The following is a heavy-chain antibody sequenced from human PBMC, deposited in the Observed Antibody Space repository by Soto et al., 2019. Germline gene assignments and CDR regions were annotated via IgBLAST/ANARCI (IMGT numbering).Heavy chain of an antibody. V-gene: IGHV4-59*01. CDR3: ARALHYCSSTSCYYYYYGMDV. CDR1: GGAISSYW. Sequence: SETMSLTCTVCGGAISSYWWSWIRQHPGKGLEWIGYIYYSGSTNYNPSLKSRVTISVDTSKNQFSLKLSSVTAADTAVYYCARALHYCSSTSCYYYYYGMDVWGQGTTVTVSS. CDR2: IYYSGST. D-gene: IGHD2-2*01. J-gene: IGHJ6*02.